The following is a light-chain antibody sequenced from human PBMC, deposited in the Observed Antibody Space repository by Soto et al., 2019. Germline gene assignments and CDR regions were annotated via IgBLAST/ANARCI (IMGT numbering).Light chain of an antibody. V-gene: IGKV4-1*01. CDR2: WAS. CDR3: QQYYSTPMYT. J-gene: IGKJ2*01. Sequence: DIVMTQSPDSLAVSLGERATINCKSSQSVLYSSNNKNYLAWYQQKPGQPPKLLIYWASTRESGVPDRFSGSGSGRDFTLTISSLQAEDVAVYYCQQYYSTPMYTFGQGNKLEMK. CDR1: QSVLYSSNNKNY.